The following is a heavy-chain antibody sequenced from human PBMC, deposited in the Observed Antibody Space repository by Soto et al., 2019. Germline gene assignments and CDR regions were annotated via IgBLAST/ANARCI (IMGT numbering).Heavy chain of an antibody. J-gene: IGHJ4*02. CDR2: ISYDGSNK. CDR1: GFTFSSYA. V-gene: IGHV3-30-3*01. D-gene: IGHD3-10*01. Sequence: QVQLVESGGGVVQPGRSLRLSCAASGFTFSSYAMHWVRQAPGKGLEWVAVISYDGSNKYYADSVKGRFTISRDNSKNTLYLQMNSRRAEDTAVYYCAREPPRGRGWGQGTLVTVSS. CDR3: AREPPRGRG.